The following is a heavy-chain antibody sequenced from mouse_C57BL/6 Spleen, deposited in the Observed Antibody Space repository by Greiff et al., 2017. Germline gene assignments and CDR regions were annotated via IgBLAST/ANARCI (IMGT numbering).Heavy chain of an antibody. Sequence: QVQLQQSGAELVKPGASVKISCKASGYAFSSYWMNWVKQRPGKGLEWIGQIYPGDGDTNYNGKFKGKATLTADKSSSTAYMQLSSLTSEDSAVYFCASRGGSSPHWYFDVWGTGTTVTVSS. CDR1: GYAFSSYW. CDR2: IYPGDGDT. V-gene: IGHV1-80*01. CDR3: ASRGGSSPHWYFDV. D-gene: IGHD1-1*01. J-gene: IGHJ1*03.